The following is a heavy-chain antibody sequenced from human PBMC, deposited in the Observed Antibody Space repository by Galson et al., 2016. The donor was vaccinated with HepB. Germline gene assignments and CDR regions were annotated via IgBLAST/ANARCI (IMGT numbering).Heavy chain of an antibody. V-gene: IGHV3-74*01. J-gene: IGHJ4*02. CDR1: GFTLSTYW. Sequence: SLRLSCAASGFTLSTYWMHWIRQAPGKGLVGVSGINNDGSSTNYADSVRGRFTFSRDNAKNTLYLQMNSLRVEDTAVYYCARDLGLGDDYWGQGTLVTVSS. CDR2: INNDGSST. D-gene: IGHD3-16*01. CDR3: ARDLGLGDDY.